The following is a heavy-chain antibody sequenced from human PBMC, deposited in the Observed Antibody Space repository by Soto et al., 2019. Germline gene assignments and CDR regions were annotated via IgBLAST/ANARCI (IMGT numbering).Heavy chain of an antibody. D-gene: IGHD2-8*01. V-gene: IGHV3-53*02. CDR3: ARKSDSSPVPEADGV. CDR2: IYSNGDT. J-gene: IGHJ4*02. Sequence: EVQLVETGGGLIQPGGSLRLSCAASGFSVSSNYMTWVRQSPGKGLEWVSLIYSNGDTDYADSVKGRFSISRDNFKNTLYLQMNNLRAEDTAVYHCARKSDSSPVPEADGVWGRGTLVTVSS. CDR1: GFSVSSNY.